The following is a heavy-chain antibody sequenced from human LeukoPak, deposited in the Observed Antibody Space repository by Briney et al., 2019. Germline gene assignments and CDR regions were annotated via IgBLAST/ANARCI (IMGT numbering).Heavy chain of an antibody. CDR1: GFIFSSYS. J-gene: IGHJ4*02. CDR3: ARDYCRPTTCRFDF. D-gene: IGHD2-2*01. V-gene: IGHV3-48*01. CDR2: ISSGSSSK. Sequence: PGGSLRLSCAASGFIFSSYSMNWVRQAPGKGLEWLSFISSGSSSKYYADSVKGRFTISRDNAKNSLYLQLNSLRAEDTAVYYCARDYCRPTTCRFDFWGQGTLVTVSS.